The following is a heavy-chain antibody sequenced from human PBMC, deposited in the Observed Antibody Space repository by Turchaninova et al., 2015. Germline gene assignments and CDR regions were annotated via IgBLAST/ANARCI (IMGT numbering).Heavy chain of an antibody. Sequence: QVQLQQWGAGMLKPSETLSLTCAVYGGSFSGYYWSWVRQPPGKGLEWIGEVNHSGSTNYNPSLKSRVTISLDTSKNQFSLKLRSVTAADTAVYYCARDHTSTGVDYWGQGTLVTVSS. V-gene: IGHV4-34*01. CDR2: VNHSGST. J-gene: IGHJ4*02. CDR1: GGSFSGYY. CDR3: ARDHTSTGVDY. D-gene: IGHD1-1*01.